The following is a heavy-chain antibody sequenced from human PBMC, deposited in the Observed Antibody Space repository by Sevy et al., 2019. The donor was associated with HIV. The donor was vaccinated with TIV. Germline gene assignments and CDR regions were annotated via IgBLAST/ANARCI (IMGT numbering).Heavy chain of an antibody. CDR2: LKSDVYGGTV. D-gene: IGHD6-13*01. V-gene: IGHV3-49*04. J-gene: IGHJ4*02. Sequence: GESLKISCTASGFSFGDYCMSWVRQATGKGLECVAFLKSDVYGGTVDHAASVRGRFVISRDDSKTIAYLQMNELKTEDTGVYYCTRWKAAQSIFDYWGQGALVTVSS. CDR1: GFSFGDYC. CDR3: TRWKAAQSIFDY.